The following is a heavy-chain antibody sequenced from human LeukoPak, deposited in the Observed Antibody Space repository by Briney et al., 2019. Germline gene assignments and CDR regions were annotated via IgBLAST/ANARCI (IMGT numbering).Heavy chain of an antibody. CDR3: ARSDPGVIIENFDY. J-gene: IGHJ4*02. Sequence: GASVKVSCKASGGTFSSYAISWVRQAPGQGLEWMGGIIPIFGTANYAQKFQGRVTITTDESTSTAYMELSSLRSDDTAVYYCARSDPGVIIENFDYWGQGTLVTVSS. CDR2: IIPIFGTA. V-gene: IGHV1-69*05. D-gene: IGHD3-10*01. CDR1: GGTFSSYA.